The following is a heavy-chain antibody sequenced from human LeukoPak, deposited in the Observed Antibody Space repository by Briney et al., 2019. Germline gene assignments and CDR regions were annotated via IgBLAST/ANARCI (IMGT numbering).Heavy chain of an antibody. Sequence: PAGGSLRLSCAASGFTFSDYAMHWVRQAPGKGLEWISGIFGSGGSAHYADSVKGRFTISRDNSKNTVYLQLDSLRVEDTAVYYCGKTTVGYSSGRYPGWPVDYWGQGALVTVSS. V-gene: IGHV3-23*01. CDR1: GFTFSDYA. CDR2: IFGSGGSA. D-gene: IGHD2-15*01. CDR3: GKTTVGYSSGRYPGWPVDY. J-gene: IGHJ4*02.